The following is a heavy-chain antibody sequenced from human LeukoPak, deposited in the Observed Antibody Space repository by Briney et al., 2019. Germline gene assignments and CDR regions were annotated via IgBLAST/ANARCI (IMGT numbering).Heavy chain of an antibody. CDR3: ARVVATIPRRFDY. V-gene: IGHV4-31*01. D-gene: IGHD5-12*01. Sequence: SDTLSLTCTVSGGSISSGGYYWRWIRPHPGKGLERIGYIYYSGSTYSNPALKSQVTISVSTSKTQCSLMLSSVTAADTAVYYCARVVATIPRRFDYWGQGTLVTVSS. J-gene: IGHJ4*02. CDR1: GGSISSGGYY. CDR2: IYYSGST.